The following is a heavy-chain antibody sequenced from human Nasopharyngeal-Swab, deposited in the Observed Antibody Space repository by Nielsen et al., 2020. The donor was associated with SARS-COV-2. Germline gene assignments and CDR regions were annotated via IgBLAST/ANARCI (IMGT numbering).Heavy chain of an antibody. V-gene: IGHV4-39*01. J-gene: IGHJ4*02. Sequence: SETLSLTCTVSGGSISSSSYYWGWIRQPPGKGLEWIGSIYYSGSTHYNPSLKSRVTISVDTSKNQFSLKLSSVTAADTAVYYCAQNGYCSGGSCPYLPFDYWGQGTLVTVSS. CDR1: GGSISSSSYY. D-gene: IGHD2-15*01. CDR3: AQNGYCSGGSCPYLPFDY. CDR2: IYYSGST.